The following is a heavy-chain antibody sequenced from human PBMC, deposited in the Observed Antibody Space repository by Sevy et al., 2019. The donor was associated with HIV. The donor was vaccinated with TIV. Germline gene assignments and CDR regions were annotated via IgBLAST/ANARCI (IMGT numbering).Heavy chain of an antibody. V-gene: IGHV3-7*01. Sequence: GGSLRLSCAASGFTFSDYWMSWVRQAPGKGLEWVANIKQDGSEKYYVDSVKGRFTFSRKNGKDSPSLPMNSLRAGDTAMYYCARDKGQGWFDPWGQGTLVTVSS. CDR1: GFTFSDYW. CDR2: IKQDGSEK. CDR3: ARDKGQGWFDP. J-gene: IGHJ5*02.